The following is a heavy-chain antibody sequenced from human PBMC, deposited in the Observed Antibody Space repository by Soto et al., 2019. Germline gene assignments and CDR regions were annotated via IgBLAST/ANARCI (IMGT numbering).Heavy chain of an antibody. Sequence: GGSLRLSCAASVFTFSSYSMNLVRQAPGKGLEWVSSISISSSYIYYADSVKGRFTISRDNAKNSLYLQMNSLRAEDTAVYYCAVTGNTPYYGMEVWGKGTLVTVSS. CDR2: ISISSSYI. D-gene: IGHD1-7*01. CDR3: AVTGNTPYYGMEV. J-gene: IGHJ6*04. V-gene: IGHV3-21*01. CDR1: VFTFSSYS.